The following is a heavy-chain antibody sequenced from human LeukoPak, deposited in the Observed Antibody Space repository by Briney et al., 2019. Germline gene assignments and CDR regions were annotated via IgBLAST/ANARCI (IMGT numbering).Heavy chain of an antibody. J-gene: IGHJ3*02. D-gene: IGHD3-22*01. CDR3: ARELPPPLLNYDSSGYYGAFDI. Sequence: SETLSLTCTVSGGSISSYYWSWIRQPPGKGLEWIGYIYYSGSTNYNPSLKSRVTISVDTSKNQFSLKLSSVTAADTAVYYCARELPPPLLNYDSSGYYGAFDIWGQGTMVTVSS. CDR2: IYYSGST. CDR1: GGSISSYY. V-gene: IGHV4-59*12.